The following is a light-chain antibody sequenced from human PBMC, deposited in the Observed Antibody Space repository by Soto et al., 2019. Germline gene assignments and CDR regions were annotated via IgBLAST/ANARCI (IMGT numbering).Light chain of an antibody. Sequence: EIVLTQSPGTLSLSPGESATLSCRASQSVSSNSLAWYRRNPGQPPSLLNYGTSTRATDIPRRFSGSGSGTDFAVMFPRLEPEDFAVYFCQEYGASPPTFGQGTKVDLK. CDR1: QSVSSNS. CDR3: QEYGASPPT. J-gene: IGKJ1*01. V-gene: IGKV3-20*01. CDR2: GTS.